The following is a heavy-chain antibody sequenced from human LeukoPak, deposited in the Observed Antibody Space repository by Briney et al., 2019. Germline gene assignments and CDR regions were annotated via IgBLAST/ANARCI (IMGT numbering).Heavy chain of an antibody. Sequence: GASVKVSCKASGYDFTSVGITWVRRAPGQGLEWMGWISPYNGNTRYAQKFQGRVAMTTDTSTTTAYMELRGLRFNDMAVYYCARAGPGSGWYFDYWGQGTLVTVSS. V-gene: IGHV1-18*03. D-gene: IGHD6-19*01. CDR2: ISPYNGNT. CDR3: ARAGPGSGWYFDY. CDR1: GYDFTSVG. J-gene: IGHJ4*02.